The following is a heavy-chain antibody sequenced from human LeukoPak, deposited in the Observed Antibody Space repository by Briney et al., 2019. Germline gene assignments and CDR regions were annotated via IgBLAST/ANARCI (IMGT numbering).Heavy chain of an antibody. D-gene: IGHD3-22*01. Sequence: PSETLSLTCAVHGGSFSGYYWSWIRQPPGKGLEWIGEINHSGSTNYNPSLKSRVTISVDTSKDQFSLKLSSVTAADTAVYYCARGGRRTYYYDSSGYPRAFEIWGQGTMVTVSS. CDR3: ARGGRRTYYYDSSGYPRAFEI. CDR1: GGSFSGYY. CDR2: INHSGST. V-gene: IGHV4-34*01. J-gene: IGHJ3*02.